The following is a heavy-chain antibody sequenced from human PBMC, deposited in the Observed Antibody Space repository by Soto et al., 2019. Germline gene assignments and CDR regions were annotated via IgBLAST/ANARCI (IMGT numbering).Heavy chain of an antibody. CDR2: IYHSGST. D-gene: IGHD6-19*01. CDR1: GASISNDNW. V-gene: IGHV4-4*02. J-gene: IGHJ3*02. CDR3: AKDLGIAVSARRAFDI. Sequence: SETLSLTCDVSGASISNDNWWSWVRQPPGKGLEWIGEIYHSGSTNYNPSLKNRVTISVDKSKNQFSLKLSSVTAADTAVYYCAKDLGIAVSARRAFDIWGQGTMVTVSS.